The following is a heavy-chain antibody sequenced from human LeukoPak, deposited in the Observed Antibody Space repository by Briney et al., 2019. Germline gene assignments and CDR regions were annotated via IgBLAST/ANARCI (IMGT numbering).Heavy chain of an antibody. D-gene: IGHD1-20*01. CDR2: ISSSGSTI. CDR1: GFTFSDYY. J-gene: IGHJ4*02. CDR3: ARDYNSWLIDY. Sequence: GGSLRFSCAASGFTFSDYYMSWIRQAPGKGLEWVSYISSSGSTIYYADSVKGRFTISRDNAKNSLYLQMNSLRAEDTAVYYCARDYNSWLIDYWGQGTLVTVSS. V-gene: IGHV3-11*01.